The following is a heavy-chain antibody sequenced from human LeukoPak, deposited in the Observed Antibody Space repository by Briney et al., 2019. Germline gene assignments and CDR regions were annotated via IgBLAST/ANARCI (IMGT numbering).Heavy chain of an antibody. Sequence: PVKVSCKASGGTFSSYAISWVRQAPGQGLEWMGRTIPILGIANYAQKFQGRVTITADKSTSTAYMELSSLRSEDTAVYYCARGALRGDLSYFYYWGQGTLVTVSS. D-gene: IGHD4-17*01. V-gene: IGHV1-69*04. CDR3: ARGALRGDLSYFYY. J-gene: IGHJ4*02. CDR1: GGTFSSYA. CDR2: TIPILGIA.